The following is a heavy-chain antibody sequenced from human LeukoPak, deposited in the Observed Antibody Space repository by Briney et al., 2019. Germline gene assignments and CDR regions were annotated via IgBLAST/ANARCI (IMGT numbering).Heavy chain of an antibody. CDR1: GYTFTAYS. Sequence: ASVKVSCKASGYTFTAYSIHWVRQAPGQRFEWMGWINPNTGGTNYAQRFQGRVTMTRVTSISIAYMEINRLTSDDTALYYCAREKIAASMGYPDSWGQGTLVTVSS. CDR2: INPNTGGT. D-gene: IGHD2-15*01. CDR3: AREKIAASMGYPDS. J-gene: IGHJ4*02. V-gene: IGHV1-2*02.